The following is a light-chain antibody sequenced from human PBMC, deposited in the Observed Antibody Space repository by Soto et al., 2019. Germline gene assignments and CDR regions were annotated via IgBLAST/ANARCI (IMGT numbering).Light chain of an antibody. J-gene: IGLJ2*01. CDR2: HVS. Sequence: QPALTQPPSASGSPGQSVTISCTGAGTDVGQYNYVSWYQQHPGKAPKLLIHHVSRRPSGVPARFSGSKSGNTASLTVSGLQTEDEADYYCSSYGGFNNVLFGGGTKVTVL. CDR1: GTDVGQYNY. CDR3: SSYGGFNNVL. V-gene: IGLV2-8*01.